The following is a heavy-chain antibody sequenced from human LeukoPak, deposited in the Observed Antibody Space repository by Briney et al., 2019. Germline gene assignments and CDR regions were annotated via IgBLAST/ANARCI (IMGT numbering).Heavy chain of an antibody. V-gene: IGHV3-53*01. Sequence: GGSLRLSCAACGFTVSSNYMSWVRQAPGKGLEWVSAIYSGGSTYYADSVKGRFTISRDNSKNTLYLQMNSLRAEDTAVYYCARDSSGWSRGRFDYWGQGTLVTVSS. D-gene: IGHD6-19*01. CDR2: IYSGGST. CDR1: GFTVSSNY. J-gene: IGHJ4*02. CDR3: ARDSSGWSRGRFDY.